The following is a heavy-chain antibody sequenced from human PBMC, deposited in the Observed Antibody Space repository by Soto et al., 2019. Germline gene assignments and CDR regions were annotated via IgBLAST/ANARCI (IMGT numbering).Heavy chain of an antibody. CDR2: FDPEDGET. D-gene: IGHD4-17*01. Sequence: QVQLVQSGAEVKKPGASVKVSCKVSGYPLTELSMNWVRQPPGKGLEWRGGFDPEDGETIYAQKFQGRVTMTEDTSTDTAYMELSSLRSEDTAVYYCATRHVGLYGDYDGLDYWGQGTLVTVSS. V-gene: IGHV1-24*01. CDR1: GYPLTELS. CDR3: ATRHVGLYGDYDGLDY. J-gene: IGHJ4*02.